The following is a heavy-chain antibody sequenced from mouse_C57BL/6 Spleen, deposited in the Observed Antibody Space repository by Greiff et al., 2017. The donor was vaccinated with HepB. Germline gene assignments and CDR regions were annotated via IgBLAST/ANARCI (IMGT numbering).Heavy chain of an antibody. V-gene: IGHV1-69*01. J-gene: IGHJ1*03. CDR1: GYTFTSYW. CDR3: ARGADYYGSRAYWYFDV. Sequence: QVQLQQPGAELVMPGASVKLSCKASGYTFTSYWMHWVRQRPGQGLEWIGEVDPSDSYTNYNQKFKGKSTLTVDESSSTAYMQLSSLTSEDSAVYYCARGADYYGSRAYWYFDVWGTGTTVTVSS. D-gene: IGHD1-1*01. CDR2: VDPSDSYT.